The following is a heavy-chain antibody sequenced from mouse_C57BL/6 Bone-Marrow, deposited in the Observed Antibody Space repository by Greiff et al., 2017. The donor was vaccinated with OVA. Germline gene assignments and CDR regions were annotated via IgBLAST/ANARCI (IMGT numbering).Heavy chain of an antibody. CDR1: GFTFTDYY. D-gene: IGHD1-3*01. J-gene: IGHJ2*01. V-gene: IGHV7-3*01. CDR2: IRNKANGYTT. Sequence: EVQLVESGGGLVQPGGSLSLSCAASGFTFTDYYMSWVRQPPGKALEWLGFIRNKANGYTTEYSASVKGRFTISRDNSQSILYLQMNALRAEDSATYYCARYISGSWYYFDYWGQGTTLTVSS. CDR3: ARYISGSWYYFDY.